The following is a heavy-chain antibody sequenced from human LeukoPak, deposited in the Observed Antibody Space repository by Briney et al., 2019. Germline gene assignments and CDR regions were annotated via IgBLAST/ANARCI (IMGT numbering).Heavy chain of an antibody. CDR1: GGSISSYY. CDR2: IYYSGST. V-gene: IGHV4-59*01. Sequence: PSETLSLTCTVSGGSISSYYWSWIRQPPGKGLEWVGYIYYSGSTDYNPSLKSRVTISVDTSKNQFSLKLSSVTAADTAVYYCARDGGCSGGSCYWYFDLWGRGTLVTVSS. J-gene: IGHJ2*01. CDR3: ARDGGCSGGSCYWYFDL. D-gene: IGHD2-15*01.